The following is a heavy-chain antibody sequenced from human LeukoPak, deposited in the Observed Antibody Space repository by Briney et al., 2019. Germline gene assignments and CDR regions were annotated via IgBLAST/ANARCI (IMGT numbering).Heavy chain of an antibody. Sequence: SETLSLTCTVSGYSISSGYYLGRIRQPPGKGLEWIGSIYHSGSPYYNPSLKSRVPISVNTSKNQYSLKLSSVTAADPAVYYCPRVYYVEMPTKIPYYFDYWGQPTLVT. V-gene: IGHV4-38-2*02. CDR1: GYSISSGYY. CDR3: PRVYYVEMPTKIPYYFDY. J-gene: IGHJ4*02. CDR2: IYHSGSP. D-gene: IGHD5-24*01.